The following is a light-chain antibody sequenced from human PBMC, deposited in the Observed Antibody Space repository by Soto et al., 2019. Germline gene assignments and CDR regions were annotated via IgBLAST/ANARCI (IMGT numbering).Light chain of an antibody. CDR1: SSDVVDYNY. J-gene: IGLJ2*01. CDR3: SSNAGSNNLV. Sequence: QSVLTQPPSASGTPGQSVTIPCTGTSSDVVDYNYVSWYQQHPGKAPKLMIYEVSRRPSGVPDRFSGSKSGNTASLTVSGLQAEDEADYYCSSNAGSNNLVFGGGTKVTVL. V-gene: IGLV2-8*01. CDR2: EVS.